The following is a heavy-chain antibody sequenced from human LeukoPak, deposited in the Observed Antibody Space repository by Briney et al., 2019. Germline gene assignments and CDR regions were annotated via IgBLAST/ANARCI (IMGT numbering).Heavy chain of an antibody. Sequence: GGTLRLSCAASGFTFSSYGMSWIRQAPGKGLEWVANIKQDGSEKYYVDSVKGRFTISRGNAKNSLYLQMNSLRAEDTAVYYCARGGRYRYYFDYWGQGTLVTVSS. CDR3: ARGGRYRYYFDY. CDR2: IKQDGSEK. J-gene: IGHJ4*02. D-gene: IGHD1-1*01. V-gene: IGHV3-7*01. CDR1: GFTFSSYG.